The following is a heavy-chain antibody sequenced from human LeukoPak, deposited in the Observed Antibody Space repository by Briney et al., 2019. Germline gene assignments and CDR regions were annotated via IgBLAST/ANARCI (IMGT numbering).Heavy chain of an antibody. CDR2: IYPGDSDT. CDR3: ARPLSDAFDI. D-gene: IGHD3-16*02. Sequence: GESLKVSCKGSGYSFTSYWIGWVRQVPGKGLEWMGIIYPGDSDTRYSPSFQGQVTISADKSISTAYLQWSSRKASDTAMYYCARPLSDAFDIWGQGTMVTVSS. CDR1: GYSFTSYW. V-gene: IGHV5-51*01. J-gene: IGHJ3*02.